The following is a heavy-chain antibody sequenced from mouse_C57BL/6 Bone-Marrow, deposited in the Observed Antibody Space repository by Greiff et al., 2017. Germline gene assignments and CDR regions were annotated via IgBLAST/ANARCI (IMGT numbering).Heavy chain of an antibody. D-gene: IGHD2-10*02. J-gene: IGHJ2*01. Sequence: EVKLVESGGDLVKPGGSLKLSCAASGFTFSSYGMSWVRQTPDKRLEWVATISSGGSYTYYPDSVKGRFTISRDNTKTTLYLQMSSLKSEDTAMYYCARHGYENFDYWGQGTTLTVSS. V-gene: IGHV5-6*01. CDR3: ARHGYENFDY. CDR2: ISSGGSYT. CDR1: GFTFSSYG.